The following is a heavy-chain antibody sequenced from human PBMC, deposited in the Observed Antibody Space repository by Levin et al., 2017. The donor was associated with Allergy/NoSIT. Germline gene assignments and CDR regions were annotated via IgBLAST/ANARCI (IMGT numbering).Heavy chain of an antibody. CDR1: GFSFSDHY. Sequence: GGSLRLSCAASGFSFSDHYMDWVRQAPGKGLEWVGRTRNKANSYTTEYAASVKGRFTISRDDSKNSLYLQMNSLKTEDTAVYYCARVEKFNVVGTTLWLLDYWGQGTLVTVSS. CDR3: ARVEKFNVVGTTLWLLDY. D-gene: IGHD1-26*01. J-gene: IGHJ4*02. V-gene: IGHV3-72*01. CDR2: TRNKANSYTT.